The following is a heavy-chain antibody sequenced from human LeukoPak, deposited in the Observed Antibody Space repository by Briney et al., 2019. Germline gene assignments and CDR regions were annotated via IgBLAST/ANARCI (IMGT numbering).Heavy chain of an antibody. V-gene: IGHV4-59*01. CDR1: GGSISSYY. D-gene: IGHD2-15*01. Sequence: SETLSLTCTVSGGSISSYYWSWIRQPPGKGLEYIGYIHDSGSTDNNPSLKSRVTISVDTSKNQFSLKLSSVTAADTAVYYCARGILKCSGGNCYYYGMDVWGKGTTVTVSS. CDR3: ARGILKCSGGNCYYYGMDV. J-gene: IGHJ6*04. CDR2: IHDSGST.